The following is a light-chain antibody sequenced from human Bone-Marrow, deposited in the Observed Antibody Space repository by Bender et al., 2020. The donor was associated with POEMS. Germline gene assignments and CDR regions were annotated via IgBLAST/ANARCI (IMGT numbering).Light chain of an antibody. V-gene: IGLV1-44*01. Sequence: QSVLTQPPSASGTPGQRVTISCSGGSSNIGAHAVNWYQHLPGTPPKLLIYSSHRRPSEVPDRFSGSRSGTSASLAISGLQSEEEAEYYCAVWDDSLNGWVFGGGTKLTV. CDR1: SSNIGAHA. CDR3: AVWDDSLNGWV. J-gene: IGLJ3*02. CDR2: SSH.